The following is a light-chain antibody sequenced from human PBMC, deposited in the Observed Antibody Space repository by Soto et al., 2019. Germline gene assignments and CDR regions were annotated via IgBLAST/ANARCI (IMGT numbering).Light chain of an antibody. CDR3: CSYTTSNTRQIV. CDR2: DVS. J-gene: IGLJ1*01. Sequence: QSVLTQPASVSGSPGQSITISCTGTSSDVGGYNYVSWYQQHPGKAPKFMIYDVSNRPSGASNRFSGSKSGNTASLTISGLQAEDEADYYCCSYTTSNTRQIVFGTGTKVTVL. V-gene: IGLV2-14*01. CDR1: SSDVGGYNY.